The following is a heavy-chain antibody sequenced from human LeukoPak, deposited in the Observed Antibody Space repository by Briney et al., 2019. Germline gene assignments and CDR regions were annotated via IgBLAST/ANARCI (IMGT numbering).Heavy chain of an antibody. D-gene: IGHD6-13*01. Sequence: SETLSLTCAVYGGSFSGYYWSWIRQPPGKGLEWIGEINHSGSTNYNPSLKSRVTISVDTSKNQFSLKLSSVTAADTAVYYCARIRSSSRYTPYYFDYWGQRTLVTVSS. CDR2: INHSGST. J-gene: IGHJ4*02. CDR3: ARIRSSSRYTPYYFDY. CDR1: GGSFSGYY. V-gene: IGHV4-34*01.